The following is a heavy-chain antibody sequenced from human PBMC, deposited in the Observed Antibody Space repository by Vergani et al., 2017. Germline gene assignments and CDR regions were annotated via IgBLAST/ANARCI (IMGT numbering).Heavy chain of an antibody. CDR1: GFTVSSNY. CDR3: ARVGTYYYYYMDV. J-gene: IGHJ6*03. Sequence: EVQLVESGGGLIQPGGSLRLSCAASGFTVSSNYMSWVRQAPGKGLEWVSVIYSGGSTYYADSVKGRFTISRDNSKNTLYLQMNSLRAEDTAVYYCARVGTYYYYYMDVWGKGTTVTVSS. CDR2: IYSGGST. V-gene: IGHV3-53*01.